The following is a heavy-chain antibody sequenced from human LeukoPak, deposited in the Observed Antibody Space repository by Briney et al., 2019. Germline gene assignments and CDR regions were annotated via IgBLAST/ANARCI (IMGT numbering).Heavy chain of an antibody. CDR1: GGSISSHY. CDR2: IYYTGST. V-gene: IGHV4-59*11. D-gene: IGHD6-19*01. CDR3: ARVSASSGWYVGFDY. J-gene: IGHJ4*02. Sequence: SETLSLTCTVSGGSISSHYWSWIRQPPGKGLEWIGYIYYTGSTNYNPSLKSRVTISVDTSKNQFSLEVSSVTAADTAVYYCARVSASSGWYVGFDYWGQGTLVTVSS.